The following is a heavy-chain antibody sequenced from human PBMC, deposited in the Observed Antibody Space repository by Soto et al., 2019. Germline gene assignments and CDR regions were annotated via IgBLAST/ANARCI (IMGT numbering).Heavy chain of an antibody. Sequence: QVQLVQSGAEVKKPGSSVRVSCKASGTIFSSYTISWVRQAPGQGLEWLGRIIPILGETNSAQKIQGRATPTADKSTNTAYMQLKSLRLGDTAVYYCAMGLGGRMGDLGQGTTVTVSS. CDR1: GTIFSSYT. CDR2: IIPILGET. CDR3: AMGLGGRMGD. V-gene: IGHV1-69*02. J-gene: IGHJ6*02. D-gene: IGHD3-16*01.